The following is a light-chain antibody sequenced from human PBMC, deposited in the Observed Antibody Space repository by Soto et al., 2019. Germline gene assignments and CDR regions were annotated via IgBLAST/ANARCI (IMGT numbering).Light chain of an antibody. J-gene: IGLJ1*01. V-gene: IGLV2-18*02. CDR1: SSDVGSYNR. CDR2: EVS. Sequence: QSVLTQPPSVSGSPGQSVTISCTGTSSDVGSYNRVSWYQQPPGTAPKLMIYEVSNRPSGVPDRFSGSKSGNTASLTISGLQAEDEADYYCSSYRSSSTRVFGTGTKVTV. CDR3: SSYRSSSTRV.